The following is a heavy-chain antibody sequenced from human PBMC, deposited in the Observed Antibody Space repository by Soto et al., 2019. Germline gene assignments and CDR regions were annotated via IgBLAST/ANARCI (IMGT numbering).Heavy chain of an antibody. CDR2: IYHSGST. CDR3: ARDLPTRPWYVDL. CDR1: GGSISSSNW. V-gene: IGHV4-4*02. J-gene: IGHJ2*01. Sequence: QVQLQESGPGLVKPSGTLSLTCAVSGGSISSSNWWSWVRQPPGKGLEWIGEIYHSGSTNYNPSLKNLATTSVDRSKNQFSLKLSSVTAADTAVYYCARDLPTRPWYVDLWGRGTLVTVSS.